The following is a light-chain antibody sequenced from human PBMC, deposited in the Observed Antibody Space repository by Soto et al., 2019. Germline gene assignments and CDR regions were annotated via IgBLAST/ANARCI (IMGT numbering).Light chain of an antibody. CDR1: QSVPSKY. CDR3: QQRSNWPIT. CDR2: GAS. V-gene: IGKV3D-20*02. J-gene: IGKJ5*01. Sequence: DIVLTQSPATLSLSPGARAPLSCGASQSVPSKYLAWYQQKPGQAPRLLIYGASSRPTDIPARFSGSGSGTDFTLTISSLEPEDFALYYCQQRSNWPITFGQGTRLEIK.